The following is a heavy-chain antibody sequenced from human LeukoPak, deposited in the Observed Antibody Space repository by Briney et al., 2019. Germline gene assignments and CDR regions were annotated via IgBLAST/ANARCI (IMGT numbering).Heavy chain of an antibody. D-gene: IGHD5-12*01. CDR1: GGSISSSSYY. V-gene: IGHV4-39*01. CDR2: IYYSGST. Sequence: PSETLSLTCTVSGGSISSSSYYWGWIRQPPGKGLEGIGSIYYSGSTYYNPSLKSRVTISVDTSKNQFSLKLSSVTAADTAVYYCASLYSGYEPDPWFDPWGQGTLVTVSS. J-gene: IGHJ5*02. CDR3: ASLYSGYEPDPWFDP.